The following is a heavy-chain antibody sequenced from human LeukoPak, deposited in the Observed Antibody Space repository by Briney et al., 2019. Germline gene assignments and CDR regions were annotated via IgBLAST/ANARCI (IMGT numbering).Heavy chain of an antibody. V-gene: IGHV3-23*01. CDR1: GFTFTKCA. J-gene: IGHJ4*02. CDR2: ISASGAST. D-gene: IGHD2-21*02. CDR3: LKGDIEVVTAVWAD. Sequence: PGGSLILSCTASGFTFTKCAMSWVRQAPGMGLEWVSAISASGASTYYADSVSGRFSISRDNSGNTLYLAMSTVRAEDTAVYYCLKGDIEVVTAVWADWGQGIRATVSS.